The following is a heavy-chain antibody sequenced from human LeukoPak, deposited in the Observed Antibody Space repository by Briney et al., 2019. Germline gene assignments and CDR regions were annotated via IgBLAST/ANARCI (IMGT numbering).Heavy chain of an antibody. CDR3: AKDRHYQSNILGY. V-gene: IGHV3-43D*03. CDR2: ISWDGDNT. Sequence: GGSLRLSCAASGFTFDAYAMHWVRQAPGKGLEWVSLISWDGDNTYYADSVKGRFTISRDNSKNTLYLHMNSLRAEDTAVYYCAKDRHYQSNILGYWGQGTLVTVSS. CDR1: GFTFDAYA. J-gene: IGHJ4*02. D-gene: IGHD3-9*01.